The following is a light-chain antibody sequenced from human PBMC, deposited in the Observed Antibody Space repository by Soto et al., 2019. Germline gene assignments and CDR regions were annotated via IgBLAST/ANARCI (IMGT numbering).Light chain of an antibody. V-gene: IGLV2-23*01. CDR3: CSYAGSSTVYV. CDR1: SSDVGSYNL. CDR2: EGS. Sequence: QSALTQPASVSGSPGQSITISCTGTSSDVGSYNLVSWYQQHPGKAPKLMIYEGSKRPSGVSNRFSGSKSGNTAYLTISGLQDEDEADYYCCSYAGSSTVYVFGTGTKVTVL. J-gene: IGLJ1*01.